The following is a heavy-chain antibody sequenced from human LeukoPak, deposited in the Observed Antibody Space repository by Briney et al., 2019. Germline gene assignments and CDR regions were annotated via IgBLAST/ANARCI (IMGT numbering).Heavy chain of an antibody. CDR2: VYYTGNT. Sequence: SETLSLTCTVSGGSASFYYWNWIRQPPGKGLEWMGYVYYTGNTNYNPSLKSRVTISVDTSKHQFSLKLSSVTAADTAVYYCARRGRAAAADFDYWGQGTLVTVSS. CDR3: ARRGRAAAADFDY. CDR1: GGSASFYY. D-gene: IGHD6-13*01. V-gene: IGHV4-59*08. J-gene: IGHJ4*02.